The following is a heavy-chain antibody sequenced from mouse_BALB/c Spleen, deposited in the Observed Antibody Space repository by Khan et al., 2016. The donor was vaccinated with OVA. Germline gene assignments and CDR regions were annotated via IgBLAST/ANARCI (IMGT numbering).Heavy chain of an antibody. CDR3: SRYNYDYDGAFAY. D-gene: IGHD2-4*01. J-gene: IGHJ3*01. V-gene: IGHV3-8*02. CDR1: GDSITSGY. CDR2: ISYSGST. Sequence: EVQLEESGPSLVKPSQTLSLTCSVTGDSITSGYWNWIRKFPGNKLEYMGYISYSGSTYYNPSLNSRISITRDTSKNQYYLQLNSVTTEDTDTYYCSRYNYDYDGAFAYWGQGTLVTVSA.